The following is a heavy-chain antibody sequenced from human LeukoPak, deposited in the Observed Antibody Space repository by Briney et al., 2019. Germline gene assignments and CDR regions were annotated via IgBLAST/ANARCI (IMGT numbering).Heavy chain of an antibody. CDR2: ISGSGGST. J-gene: IGHJ4*02. Sequence: GGSLRLSCAASGFTFSSYAMSWVRQAPGKGLEWVSAISGSGGSTYCADSVKGRFTISRDNSKNTLYLQMNSLRAEDTAVYYCAKSGARIAVAGYFDYWGQGTLVTVSS. V-gene: IGHV3-23*01. D-gene: IGHD6-19*01. CDR3: AKSGARIAVAGYFDY. CDR1: GFTFSSYA.